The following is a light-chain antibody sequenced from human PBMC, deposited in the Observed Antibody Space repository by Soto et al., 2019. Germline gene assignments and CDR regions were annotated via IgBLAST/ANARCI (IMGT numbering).Light chain of an antibody. CDR3: SSYTSSSSTFGV. CDR2: EVR. CDR1: SSDVGAYNY. Sequence: QSALTQPASVSGSPGQSITISCTGTSSDVGAYNYVSWYQHHPGKAPKLMIYEVRNRPSGVSNRFSGSKSGNTASLTISGLQAEDEADYYCSSYTSSSSTFGVFGGGTKVTVL. V-gene: IGLV2-14*01. J-gene: IGLJ2*01.